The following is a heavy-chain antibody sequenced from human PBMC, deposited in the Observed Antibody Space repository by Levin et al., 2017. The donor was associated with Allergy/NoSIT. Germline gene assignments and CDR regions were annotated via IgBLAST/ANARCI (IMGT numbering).Heavy chain of an antibody. CDR3: RGGREWFGEFPIEWVNYYGMDV. CDR1: GFTFSDYY. CDR2: ISSSGSTI. D-gene: IGHD3-10*01. J-gene: IGHJ6*02. V-gene: IGHV3-11*01. Sequence: GGSLRLSCAASGFTFSDYYMSWIRQAPGKGLEWVSYISSSGSTIYYADSVKGRFTISRDNAKNSLYLQMNSLSAEDTAVYYSRGGREWFGEFPIEWVNYYGMDVWGQGTTVTVSS.